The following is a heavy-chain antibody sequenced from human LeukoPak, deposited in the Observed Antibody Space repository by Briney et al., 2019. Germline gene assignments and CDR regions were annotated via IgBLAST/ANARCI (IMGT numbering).Heavy chain of an antibody. CDR2: HSGSGTNT. CDR3: AKCGHTAVSGTWLHY. CDR1: GFSFSSYA. D-gene: IGHD1-26*01. V-gene: IGHV3-23*01. Sequence: GGSLRLSCAASGFSFSSYAMGWVRQAPGKGLECVSAHSGSGTNTYYADSVKGRFTISRDNSKNMLYVQMNSLRAEDTADYYCAKCGHTAVSGTWLHYWGQGILVTVSS. J-gene: IGHJ4*02.